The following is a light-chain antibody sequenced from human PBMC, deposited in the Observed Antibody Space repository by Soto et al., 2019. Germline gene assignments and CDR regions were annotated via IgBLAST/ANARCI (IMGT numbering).Light chain of an antibody. CDR1: QSISNF. V-gene: IGKV1-5*03. J-gene: IGKJ1*01. Sequence: DIHMSQSPSSLSASVGDRFTISCRASQSISNFLNWYQQKPGKAPQLLIHKASTLESGVPSRLSGSGFGTEFTLTISGLQPEDYATYYCQQYERYSTFGQGTKVDIK. CDR3: QQYERYST. CDR2: KAS.